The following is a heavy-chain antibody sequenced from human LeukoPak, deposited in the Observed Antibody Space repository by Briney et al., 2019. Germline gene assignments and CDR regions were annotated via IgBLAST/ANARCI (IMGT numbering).Heavy chain of an antibody. CDR2: IYYSGST. CDR1: GGSISSSSYY. Sequence: PSETLSLTCTVSGGSISSSSYYWGWIRQPPGKGLEWIGSIYYSGSTYYNPSLKSRVTISVGTSKNQFSLKLSSVTAADTAVYYCARKNYYDIDYWGQGTLVTVSS. J-gene: IGHJ4*02. D-gene: IGHD3-22*01. CDR3: ARKNYYDIDY. V-gene: IGHV4-39*07.